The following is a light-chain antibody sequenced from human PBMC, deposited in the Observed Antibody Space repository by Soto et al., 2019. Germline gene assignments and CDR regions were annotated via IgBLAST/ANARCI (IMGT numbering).Light chain of an antibody. J-gene: IGLJ2*01. V-gene: IGLV1-40*01. CDR2: GNS. CDR1: SSNIGAGYD. CDR3: QSYDSSLSGVV. Sequence: QSVLTQPPSVSGAPGQRVTISCTGSSSNIGAGYDVHWYQQLPGTAPKLLIFGNSNRPSGVPDRFSGSKSGTSPSLAITGLQADDEADYYCQSYDSSLSGVVFGGGTKLTAL.